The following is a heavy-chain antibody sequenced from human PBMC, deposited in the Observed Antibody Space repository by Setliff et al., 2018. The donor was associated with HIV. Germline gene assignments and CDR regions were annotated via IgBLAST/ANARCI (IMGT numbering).Heavy chain of an antibody. CDR2: IYPNTGGT. V-gene: IGHV1-2*02. CDR3: TRSTTAD. Sequence: GASVKVSCKASGYTFTEFYVHWVRQAPGEGLEWIGWIYPNTGGTNYAQKFQGRVTMTRDTSIRTAYMELRMLTSDDTAIYYCTRSTTADWGQGTMVTVS. J-gene: IGHJ4*02. D-gene: IGHD4-17*01. CDR1: GYTFTEFY.